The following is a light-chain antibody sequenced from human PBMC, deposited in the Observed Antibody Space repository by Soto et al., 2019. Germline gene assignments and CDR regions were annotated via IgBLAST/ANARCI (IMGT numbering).Light chain of an antibody. V-gene: IGLV1-44*01. J-gene: IGLJ1*01. CDR2: SNN. CDR1: SSNIGSNT. CDR3: AAWDDSLNGPYV. Sequence: QSVLTQPPSASGTPGQRVTISCSGSSSNIGSNTVNWYQQLPGTAPKLLIYSNNQRPSGVPDRFSGSKSGTSASLAISGLQAEDGGDYYCAAWDDSLNGPYVFGTGTKLTVL.